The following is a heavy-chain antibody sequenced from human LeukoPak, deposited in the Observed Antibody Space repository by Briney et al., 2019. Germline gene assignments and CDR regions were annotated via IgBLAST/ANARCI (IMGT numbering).Heavy chain of an antibody. CDR3: ARGGIAAATYYFDY. J-gene: IGHJ4*02. CDR1: GFTFSSYS. D-gene: IGHD6-13*01. V-gene: IGHV3-21*01. CDR2: ISSSSSYI. Sequence: GGSLRLSCAASGFTFSSYSMNWVRQAPGKGLEWVSSISSSSSYIYYADSVKGRFTISRDNAKNSLYLQMNSLRAEDTAVYYCARGGIAAATYYFDYWGQGTLVTDSS.